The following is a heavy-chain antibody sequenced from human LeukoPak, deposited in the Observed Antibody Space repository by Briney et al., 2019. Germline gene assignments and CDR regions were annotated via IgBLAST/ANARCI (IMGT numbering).Heavy chain of an antibody. CDR3: ARDNGIATTNDAFDI. J-gene: IGHJ3*02. V-gene: IGHV4-30-2*01. Sequence: SETLSLTCAVSGGSLSSGGYSWTWIRQPPGKGLEWVVYIYHSGSAYYNPSLKSPVAISVDRSKNHFSLTLSSVTAADTAVYYCARDNGIATTNDAFDIWGQGTMVTVSS. CDR1: GGSLSSGGYS. D-gene: IGHD1-26*01. CDR2: IYHSGSA.